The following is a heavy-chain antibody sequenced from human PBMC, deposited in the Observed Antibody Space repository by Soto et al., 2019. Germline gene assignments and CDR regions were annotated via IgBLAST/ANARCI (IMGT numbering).Heavy chain of an antibody. CDR2: IIPIFGTA. J-gene: IGHJ6*02. V-gene: IGHV1-69*01. Sequence: QVQLVQSGAEVKKPGSSVKVSCKASGGTFSSYAISWVRQAPGQGLEWMGGIIPIFGTANYAQKFQGRVTITADESTSTAYMELSSLRYGDTAVYYCARGGGYCSGCSCWADYYGMDVWGQGTTVTVSS. CDR3: ARGGGYCSGCSCWADYYGMDV. CDR1: GGTFSSYA. D-gene: IGHD2-15*01.